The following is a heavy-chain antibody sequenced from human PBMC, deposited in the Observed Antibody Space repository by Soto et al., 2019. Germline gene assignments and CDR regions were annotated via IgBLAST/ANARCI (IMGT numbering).Heavy chain of an antibody. CDR3: AKDAGYYYDSSGYYYYYYGMDV. V-gene: IGHV3-30*18. J-gene: IGHJ6*02. D-gene: IGHD3-22*01. Sequence: SLRLSCAASGFTFSSYGMHWVRQAPGKGLEWVAVISYDGSNKYYADSVKGRFTISRDNSKNTLYLQMNSLRAEDTAVYYCAKDAGYYYDSSGYYYYYYGMDVWGQGTTVTVSS. CDR2: ISYDGSNK. CDR1: GFTFSSYG.